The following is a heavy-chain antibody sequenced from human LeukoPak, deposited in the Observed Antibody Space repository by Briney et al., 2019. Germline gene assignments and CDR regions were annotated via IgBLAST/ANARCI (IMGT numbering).Heavy chain of an antibody. V-gene: IGHV1-18*01. CDR2: ISAYNGNT. CDR3: ARDLWFGELYYGMDV. D-gene: IGHD3-10*01. J-gene: IGHJ6*02. Sequence: ASVKVSCKASGYTFTSYGISWVRQAPGQGLEWMGWISAYNGNTNYAQKLQGRVTMTTDTSTSTAYTELRSLRSDDTAVYYCARDLWFGELYYGMDVWGQGTTVTVSS. CDR1: GYTFTSYG.